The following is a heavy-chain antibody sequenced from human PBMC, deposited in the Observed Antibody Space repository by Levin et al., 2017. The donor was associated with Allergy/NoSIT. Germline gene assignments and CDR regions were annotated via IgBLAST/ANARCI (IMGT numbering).Heavy chain of an antibody. CDR1: GFTFSSYA. CDR3: ARDIAPDTAMVTGGDY. Sequence: GESLKISCAASGFTFSSYAMHWVRQAPGKGLEWVAVISYDGSNKYYADSVKGRFTISRDNSKNTLYLQMNSLRAEDTAVYYCARDIAPDTAMVTGGDYWGQGTLVTVSS. V-gene: IGHV3-30*04. J-gene: IGHJ4*02. CDR2: ISYDGSNK. D-gene: IGHD5-18*01.